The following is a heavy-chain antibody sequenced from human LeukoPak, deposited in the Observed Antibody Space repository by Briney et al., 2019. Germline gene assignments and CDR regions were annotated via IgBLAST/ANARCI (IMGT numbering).Heavy chain of an antibody. CDR3: ARHQIVGATRAPNYYYYGMDV. Sequence: GGSLRLSCAASGFTFSDYYMSWIRQAPGKGLEWVSYISSSGSTIYYADSVKGRFTISRDNAKNSLYLQMNSLRAEDTAVYYCARHQIVGATRAPNYYYYGMDVWGQGTTVTVSS. J-gene: IGHJ6*02. CDR1: GFTFSDYY. D-gene: IGHD1-26*01. V-gene: IGHV3-11*01. CDR2: ISSSGSTI.